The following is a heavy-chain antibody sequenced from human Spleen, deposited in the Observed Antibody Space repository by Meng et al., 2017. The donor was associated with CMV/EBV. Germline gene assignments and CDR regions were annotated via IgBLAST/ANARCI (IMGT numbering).Heavy chain of an antibody. Sequence: GSFSGYDWSWIRQPPGKGLEGIGEINHSGSTNYNPSLKSRVTISVDTSKNQFSLKLSSVTAADTAVYYCARGPLAAAGTGRRYFDLWGRGTLVTVSS. J-gene: IGHJ2*01. V-gene: IGHV4-34*01. CDR3: ARGPLAAAGTGRRYFDL. CDR2: INHSGST. CDR1: GSFSGYD. D-gene: IGHD6-13*01.